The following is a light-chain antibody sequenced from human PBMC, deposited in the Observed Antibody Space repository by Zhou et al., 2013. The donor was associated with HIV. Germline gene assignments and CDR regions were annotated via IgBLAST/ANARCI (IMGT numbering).Light chain of an antibody. Sequence: DIQMTQSPSSVSAFVGDRVTITCRASQGISSWLAWYQQKPGNAPNLLIYAASTLQSGVPSRFSGVGSGTDFTLTISSLQPEDFATYYCQQSYNTPRTFGQGTRLEIK. V-gene: IGKV1-12*01. CDR1: QGISSW. CDR2: AAS. CDR3: QQSYNTPRT. J-gene: IGKJ5*01.